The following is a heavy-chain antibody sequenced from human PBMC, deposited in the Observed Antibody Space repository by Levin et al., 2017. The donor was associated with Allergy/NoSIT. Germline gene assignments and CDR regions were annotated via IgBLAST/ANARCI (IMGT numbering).Heavy chain of an antibody. CDR3: ARDYYDSSAYYAMYNWFDP. J-gene: IGHJ5*02. D-gene: IGHD3-22*01. CDR2: ISYDGSKT. V-gene: IGHV3-30-3*01. Sequence: GGSLRLSCAASGFTFSDYAMHWVRQAPDKGLEWVAIISYDGSKTYYSDSVKGRFTIFRDDSKNTLHLQMNSLRPEDTAVYYCARDYYDSSAYYAMYNWFDPWGQGTLVTVSS. CDR1: GFTFSDYA.